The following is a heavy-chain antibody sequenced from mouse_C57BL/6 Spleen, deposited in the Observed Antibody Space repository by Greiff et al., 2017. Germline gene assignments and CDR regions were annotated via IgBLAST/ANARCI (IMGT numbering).Heavy chain of an antibody. D-gene: IGHD4-1*01. CDR3: ARDWDVKYFDV. Sequence: QVQLQQSGPELVKPGASVKLSCKASGYTFTSYDINWVKQRPGPGLEWIGWIYPSDGSTKYNEKLKGKATLTVDTSSSTAYMELHSLTSEDSAVYFCARDWDVKYFDVWGTGTTVTVSS. CDR1: GYTFTSYD. J-gene: IGHJ1*03. V-gene: IGHV1-85*01. CDR2: IYPSDGST.